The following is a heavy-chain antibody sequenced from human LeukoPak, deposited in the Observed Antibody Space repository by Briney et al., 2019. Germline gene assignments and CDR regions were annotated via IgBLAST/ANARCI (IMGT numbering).Heavy chain of an antibody. J-gene: IGHJ4*02. CDR2: INPNSGGT. Sequence: ASVKVSCTASGYTFTGYYMHWVRQAPGQGLEWMGWINPNSGGTNYAQNFKGRVTMTRDTSISTAYMELSRLRSDDTAVYYCARDGPYGSGSPWYWGQGTLVTVSS. CDR1: GYTFTGYY. V-gene: IGHV1-2*02. D-gene: IGHD3-10*01. CDR3: ARDGPYGSGSPWY.